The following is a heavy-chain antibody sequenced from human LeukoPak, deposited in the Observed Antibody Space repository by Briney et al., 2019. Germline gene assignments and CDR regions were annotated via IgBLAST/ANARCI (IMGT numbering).Heavy chain of an antibody. Sequence: SETLSLTCTVSGGSISSGSYYWSWIRQPAGKGLEWIGRIYSSGTTNYNPSLKSPVTISLDTSKNQFSLKLSSVTAADTAVYYCARQYSDILTGYHRGELYWYFDLWGRGTLVTVSS. V-gene: IGHV4-61*02. CDR2: IYSSGTT. CDR3: ARQYSDILTGYHRGELYWYFDL. CDR1: GGSISSGSYY. J-gene: IGHJ2*01. D-gene: IGHD3-9*01.